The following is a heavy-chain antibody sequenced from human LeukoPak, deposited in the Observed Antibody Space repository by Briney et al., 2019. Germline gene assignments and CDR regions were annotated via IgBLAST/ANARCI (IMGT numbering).Heavy chain of an antibody. V-gene: IGHV3-7*01. Sequence: HPGGSLILSCAASGFTFSSYWMSWVRQAPGKGLEWVANIRQDGSEKYYVDSVKGRFTISRDNAKNSLYLQMNSLRAEDTAVYYCARDDYGDYGAFDIWGQGTMVTVSS. CDR2: IRQDGSEK. J-gene: IGHJ3*02. D-gene: IGHD4-17*01. CDR3: ARDDYGDYGAFDI. CDR1: GFTFSSYW.